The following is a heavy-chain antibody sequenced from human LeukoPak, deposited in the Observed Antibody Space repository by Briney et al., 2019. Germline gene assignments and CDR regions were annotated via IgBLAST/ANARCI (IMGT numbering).Heavy chain of an antibody. CDR2: ISGSGGST. Sequence: GGSLRLSCAASGFTFSSYGMSWVRQAPGKGLEWVSAISGSGGSTYYADSVKGRFTISRDNTKNTLYLQMNSLRAEDTAVYYCAARYDSSGYPFDYWGQGTLVTVSS. V-gene: IGHV3-23*01. CDR3: AARYDSSGYPFDY. CDR1: GFTFSSYG. D-gene: IGHD3-22*01. J-gene: IGHJ4*02.